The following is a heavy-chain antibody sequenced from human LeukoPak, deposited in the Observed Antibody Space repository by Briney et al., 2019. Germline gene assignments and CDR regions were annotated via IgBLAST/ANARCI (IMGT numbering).Heavy chain of an antibody. CDR2: IYWNDDN. CDR3: THGSGWMSDF. D-gene: IGHD6-19*01. J-gene: IGHJ4*02. CDR1: GFSLSSSAVG. V-gene: IGHV2-5*01. Sequence: SGPTLVKPTQTLTLTCTFSGFSLSSSAVGVNWIHRPPGKALEWLALIYWNDDNHYSPSLRSRLTITKDTSKNQVVLTMTNMDPVDTATYYCTHGSGWMSDFWGQGIPVTVSS.